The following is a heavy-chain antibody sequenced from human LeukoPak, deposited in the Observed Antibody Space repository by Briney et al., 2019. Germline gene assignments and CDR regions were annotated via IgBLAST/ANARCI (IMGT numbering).Heavy chain of an antibody. Sequence: GGSLRLSCAASGFTVSGTYMSWVRQAPGKGLEWVSVIYSAGDTFSADSVKGRFTISRDNSKNTLFLQMNSLRAEDTAVYYCAKVPGYSSSWRFDYWGQGTLVTVSS. CDR2: IYSAGDT. J-gene: IGHJ4*02. D-gene: IGHD6-13*01. CDR1: GFTVSGTY. V-gene: IGHV3-53*01. CDR3: AKVPGYSSSWRFDY.